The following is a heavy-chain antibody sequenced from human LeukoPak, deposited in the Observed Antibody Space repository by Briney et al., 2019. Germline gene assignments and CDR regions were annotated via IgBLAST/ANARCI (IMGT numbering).Heavy chain of an antibody. CDR2: IYYSGST. CDR1: GGSISSYY. CDR3: AKWNSYYYYMDV. Sequence: SETLSLTCTGSGGSISSYYWSWIRQPPGKGLEWIGYIYYSGSTNYNPSLKSRVTISVDTSKNQFSPKLSSVTAADTAVYYCAKWNSYYYYMDVWGKGTTVTVSS. D-gene: IGHD1-1*01. V-gene: IGHV4-59*01. J-gene: IGHJ6*03.